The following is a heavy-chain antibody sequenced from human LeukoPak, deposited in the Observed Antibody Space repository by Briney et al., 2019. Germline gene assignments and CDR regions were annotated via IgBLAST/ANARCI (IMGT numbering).Heavy chain of an antibody. V-gene: IGHV4-59*01. J-gene: IGHJ5*02. Sequence: SETLSLTCTVSGGSISSYYWSWIRQPPGKGVEWIGYIYYSGSTNYNPSLKSRVTISVDTSKNQFSLKLSSVTAADTAVYYCARVGGYSYGYGFDPWGQGTLVTVSS. CDR2: IYYSGST. CDR1: GGSISSYY. CDR3: ARVGGYSYGYGFDP. D-gene: IGHD5-18*01.